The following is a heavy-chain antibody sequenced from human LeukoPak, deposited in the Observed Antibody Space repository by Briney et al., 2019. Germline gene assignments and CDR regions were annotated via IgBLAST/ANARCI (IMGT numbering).Heavy chain of an antibody. Sequence: SVKVSCKASGGTFSSYAISWVRQAPGQGLEWMGRIIPIFGIANYAQKSQGRVTITADKSTSTAYMELSSLRSEDTAVYYCARERFGEGHYYYYGMDVWGKGTTVTVSS. V-gene: IGHV1-69*04. CDR3: ARERFGEGHYYYYGMDV. J-gene: IGHJ6*04. CDR1: GGTFSSYA. D-gene: IGHD3-10*01. CDR2: IIPIFGIA.